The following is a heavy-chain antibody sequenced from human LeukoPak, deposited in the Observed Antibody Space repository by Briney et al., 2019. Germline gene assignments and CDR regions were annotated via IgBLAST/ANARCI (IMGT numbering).Heavy chain of an antibody. Sequence: GGSLRLSCAASGFTFSSYGMHWVRQAPGKGLEWVAVIWYDGSEKYYADSVKGRFTISRDNSKNTLYLQMSSLRVEDTALYYCARGGCRSTSCYDYWGQGTLVTVSS. CDR1: GFTFSSYG. V-gene: IGHV3-33*01. J-gene: IGHJ4*02. CDR3: ARGGCRSTSCYDY. CDR2: IWYDGSEK. D-gene: IGHD2-2*01.